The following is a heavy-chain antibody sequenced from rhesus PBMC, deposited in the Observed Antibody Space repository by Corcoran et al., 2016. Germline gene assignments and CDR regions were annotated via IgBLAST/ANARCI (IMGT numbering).Heavy chain of an antibody. J-gene: IGHJ6*01. CDR3: ANTLECCTGSGCYGLDS. D-gene: IGHD2-21*01. Sequence: EVQLVESGGGLVQPGGSLRLSCAAPGFTSGNSDLIWIRQAPGKGLEWVSYISSVSSIYYSDSVKGRFTISRDNAKNTLYLQMSSLRVEDTAVYYCANTLECCTGSGCYGLDSWGQGVVVTVSS. V-gene: IGHV3S43*01. CDR2: ISSVSSI. CDR1: GFTSGNSD.